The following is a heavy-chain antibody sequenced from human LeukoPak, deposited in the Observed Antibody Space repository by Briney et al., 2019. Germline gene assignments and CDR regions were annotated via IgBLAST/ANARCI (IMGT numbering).Heavy chain of an antibody. D-gene: IGHD6-6*01. V-gene: IGHV3-33*08. Sequence: PGGSLRLSCAASGFTFSDYYMSWIRQAPGKGLEWVAVIWYDGSTKYYADSVKGRFTISRDNSKNTLFLQMNSLRAEDTAVYYSARERAGSSRNCFDPWGQGTLVTVSS. CDR1: GFTFSDYY. J-gene: IGHJ5*02. CDR3: ARERAGSSRNCFDP. CDR2: IWYDGSTK.